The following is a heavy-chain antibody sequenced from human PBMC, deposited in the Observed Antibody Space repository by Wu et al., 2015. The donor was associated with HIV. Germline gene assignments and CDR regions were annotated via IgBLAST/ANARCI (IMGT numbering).Heavy chain of an antibody. CDR1: GYTFTNFG. Sequence: QVHLLQSGPAVKKPGTSVKVSCKASGYTFTNFGISWVRQAPGQGLEWLGWINTYKDNTNYAEKFKGRVTMTVDRTTNTAYMELRSLRSDDTALFYCARDTRLYGDEIYLFSLDVWGKGTTDHRLL. CDR3: ARDTRLYGDEIYLFSLDV. D-gene: IGHD3-10*02. V-gene: IGHV1-18*01. CDR2: INTYKDNT. J-gene: IGHJ6*03.